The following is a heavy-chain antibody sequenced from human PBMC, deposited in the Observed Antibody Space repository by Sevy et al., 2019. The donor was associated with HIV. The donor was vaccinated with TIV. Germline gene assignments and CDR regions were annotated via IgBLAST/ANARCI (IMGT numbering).Heavy chain of an antibody. CDR2: INQHGSEK. CDR3: GRWGGGWDV. Sequence: GGSLRLSCAASTFTFNDYWMNWVRQAPGKGLEWVANINQHGSEKYFVDSVKGRFTISRDNAKNSLYLQMNSLRAEDTAVYYWGRWGGGWDVWGQGTTVTVSS. J-gene: IGHJ6*02. V-gene: IGHV3-7*01. D-gene: IGHD3-16*01. CDR1: TFTFNDYW.